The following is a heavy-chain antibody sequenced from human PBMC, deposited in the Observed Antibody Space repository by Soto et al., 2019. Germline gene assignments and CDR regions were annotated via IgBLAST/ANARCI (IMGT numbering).Heavy chain of an antibody. CDR3: ARVAGGVIPGPCEI. D-gene: IGHD3-16*02. V-gene: IGHV1-18*04. Sequence: QVQLVQSGPEGKKPGASVNVSCKTSGYAFSSYGITWVRQAPGQGLEWMGWISAYNGNRNYAQKFLDRVTMTTDTSTSVAYMELRGLRSDDTAVYYCARVAGGVIPGPCEIWGQGTTVTVSA. J-gene: IGHJ3*02. CDR1: GYAFSSYG. CDR2: ISAYNGNR.